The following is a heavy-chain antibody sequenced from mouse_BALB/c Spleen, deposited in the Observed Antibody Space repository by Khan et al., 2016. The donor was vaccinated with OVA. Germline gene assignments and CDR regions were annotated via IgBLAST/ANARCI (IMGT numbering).Heavy chain of an antibody. J-gene: IGHJ1*01. CDR1: GFTFSSFG. CDR2: ISSGSATI. CDR3: ARSLNTTWYFDV. V-gene: IGHV5-17*02. Sequence: EVELVESGGGLVQPGGSRKLSCAASGFTFSSFGMHWVRQAPEKGLEWVAYISSGSATIYYADIVKGRFTISRDNPTNTLFLQMTSLRSEDTAIYYCARSLNTTWYFDVWGAGTTVTVSS. D-gene: IGHD2-4*01.